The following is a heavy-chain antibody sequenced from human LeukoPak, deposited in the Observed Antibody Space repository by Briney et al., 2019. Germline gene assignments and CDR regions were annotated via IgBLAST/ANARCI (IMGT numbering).Heavy chain of an antibody. CDR2: IYSGGDT. D-gene: IGHD1-1*01. Sequence: PGGSLRLSCAASGFTVSNNYMNWVRQAPGKGLEWVSLIYSGGDTHYADSVKGRFTISRDSSKNTLYLQMNSLRAEDTAVYYCAKGGRTWDYWGQGTLVTVSS. J-gene: IGHJ4*02. CDR1: GFTVSNNY. V-gene: IGHV3-66*01. CDR3: AKGGRTWDY.